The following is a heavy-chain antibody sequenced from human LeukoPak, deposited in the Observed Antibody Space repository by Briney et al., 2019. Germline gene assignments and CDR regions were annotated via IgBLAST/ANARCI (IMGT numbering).Heavy chain of an antibody. D-gene: IGHD2-2*02. CDR3: ARIPDCSSTSCYIYAFDI. J-gene: IGHJ3*02. V-gene: IGHV5-51*01. CDR1: GYSFTSYW. Sequence: GESLKISCKGSGYSFTSYWIGWVRQMPGKGLEWMGIIYPGDSDTRYSPSFQGQVTISADKSISTAYLQWSSLKASDTAMYYCARIPDCSSTSCYIYAFDIWGQGTMVTVSS. CDR2: IYPGDSDT.